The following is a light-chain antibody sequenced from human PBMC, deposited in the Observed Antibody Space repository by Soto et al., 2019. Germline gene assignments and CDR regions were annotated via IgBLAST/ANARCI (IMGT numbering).Light chain of an antibody. V-gene: IGKV1-6*01. CDR1: RDVGSD. Sequence: QMTQSPSSLSASVGEKIIITCRASRDVGSDVSWYQQKPGQAPKLLIYAASNLYTGVPSRFSGSRSGTEFTLTISSLQPEDFASYYCLQDYGDSWTFGQGTKVEIE. CDR2: AAS. J-gene: IGKJ1*01. CDR3: LQDYGDSWT.